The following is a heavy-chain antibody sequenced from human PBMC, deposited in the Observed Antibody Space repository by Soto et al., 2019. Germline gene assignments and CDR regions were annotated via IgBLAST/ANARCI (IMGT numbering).Heavy chain of an antibody. V-gene: IGHV4-39*01. Sequence: SETLSLTCTVSGGSVRSNSYYWGWILHPPGKGLEWIGSIYYSVSTFYNPSLKSRVTISVDTSKNHFSLKLSSVTAADTAVYYCARHIAPYSPSPYGMEVWGNGTTVSVSS. CDR3: ARHIAPYSPSPYGMEV. D-gene: IGHD6-13*01. J-gene: IGHJ6*04. CDR2: IYYSVST. CDR1: GGSVRSNSYY.